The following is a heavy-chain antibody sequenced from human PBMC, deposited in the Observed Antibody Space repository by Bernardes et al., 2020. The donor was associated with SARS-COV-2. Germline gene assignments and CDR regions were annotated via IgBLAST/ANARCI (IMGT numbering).Heavy chain of an antibody. Sequence: GGSLRLSCAASGFTFSSYWTSWVRQAPGKGLEWVANIKQDGSEKYYVDSVKGRFTISRDNAKNSLYLQMNSLRAEDTAVYYCARDGYNFPFDYCGQGTLVTVSS. J-gene: IGHJ4*02. CDR1: GFTFSSYW. V-gene: IGHV3-7*01. CDR3: ARDGYNFPFDY. D-gene: IGHD5-12*01. CDR2: IKQDGSEK.